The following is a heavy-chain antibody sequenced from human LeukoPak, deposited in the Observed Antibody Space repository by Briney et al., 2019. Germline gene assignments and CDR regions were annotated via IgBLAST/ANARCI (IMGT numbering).Heavy chain of an antibody. D-gene: IGHD3-22*01. CDR3: AKRGVVIRVILVGFHKEAYYFDS. Sequence: GGSLRLSCVVSGITLSNYSMSWVRQAPGKGLEWVAGISGSGGSTNYADSVKGRFTISRDNPKNTLYLQMNSLRAEDTAVYFCAKRGVVIRVILVGFHKEAYYFDSWGQGALVTVSS. CDR2: ISGSGGST. CDR1: GITLSNYS. J-gene: IGHJ4*02. V-gene: IGHV3-23*01.